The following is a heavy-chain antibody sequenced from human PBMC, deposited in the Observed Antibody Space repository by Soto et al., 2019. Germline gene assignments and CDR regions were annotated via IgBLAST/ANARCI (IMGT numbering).Heavy chain of an antibody. CDR2: IYHSGST. J-gene: IGHJ4*02. CDR1: GASIITRSDAW. D-gene: IGHD1-26*01. V-gene: IGHV4-4*02. CDR3: AKMVGATLVDY. Sequence: QVQLQESGPGLVKPSGTLSLTCTVSGASIITRSDAWWSWVRQPPGKGLEWIGEIYHSGSTNYNPSLKSRVTLSVDKSKNQFPLRLRSVTAADTAVYYCAKMVGATLVDYWGQGTLVTVSS.